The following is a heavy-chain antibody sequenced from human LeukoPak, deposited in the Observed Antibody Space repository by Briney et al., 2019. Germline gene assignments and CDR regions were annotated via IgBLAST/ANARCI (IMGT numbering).Heavy chain of an antibody. V-gene: IGHV5-51*01. CDR1: GYSFSSYW. CDR2: IYPGDSDT. D-gene: IGHD4-17*01. J-gene: IGHJ4*02. Sequence: GESLKSSCKGSGYSFSSYWIGWVRQMPGKGLEWMGIIYPGDSDTRYSPSFQGQVTISADKSISTAYLQWSSLKASDTAIYYCARTYGDSLRTHWGQGTLVTVSS. CDR3: ARTYGDSLRTH.